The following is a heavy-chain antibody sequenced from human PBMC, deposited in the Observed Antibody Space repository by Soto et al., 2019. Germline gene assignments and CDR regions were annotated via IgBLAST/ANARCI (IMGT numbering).Heavy chain of an antibody. V-gene: IGHV2-5*02. J-gene: IGHJ4*02. D-gene: IGHD3-22*01. CDR2: IYWDDDK. CDR3: PHSSGRAVITPFDY. Sequence: QITLKESGPTLVKPTQTLTLTCTFSGFPLSTSGVGVGWIRQPPGKALEWLALIYWDDDKRYNPSLKSRLTITHDTSKNQVVRTMTNTDPVDTATYYCPHSSGRAVITPFDYWGQGTLVTVSS. CDR1: GFPLSTSGVG.